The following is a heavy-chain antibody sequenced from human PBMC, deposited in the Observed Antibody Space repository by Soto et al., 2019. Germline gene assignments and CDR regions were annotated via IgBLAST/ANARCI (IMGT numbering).Heavy chain of an antibody. V-gene: IGHV3-23*01. CDR2: ISGSGGST. CDR3: AKDQGGYDSSGYYLSFDY. J-gene: IGHJ4*02. Sequence: VGSLRLSCAASGFTFSSYAMSWVRQAPGKGLEWVSAISGSGGSTYYADSVKGRFTISRDNSKNTLYLQMNSLRAEDTAVYYCAKDQGGYDSSGYYLSFDYWGQGTLVTVS. D-gene: IGHD3-22*01. CDR1: GFTFSSYA.